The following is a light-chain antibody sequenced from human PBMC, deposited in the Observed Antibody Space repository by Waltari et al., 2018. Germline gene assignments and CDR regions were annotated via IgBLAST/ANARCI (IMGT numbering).Light chain of an antibody. CDR3: HQYCSTPLT. Sequence: DIVMTQSPDSLAVSLGERATINSKSSQSVIHSSNTRSSLAWYQQKPGQPPKLLIYWASTLQPGVPDRFSGSGSGTDFTLTISTLQAEDVAVYYCHQYCSTPLTFGQGTKVDIK. CDR2: WAS. CDR1: QSVIHSSNTRSS. J-gene: IGKJ1*01. V-gene: IGKV4-1*01.